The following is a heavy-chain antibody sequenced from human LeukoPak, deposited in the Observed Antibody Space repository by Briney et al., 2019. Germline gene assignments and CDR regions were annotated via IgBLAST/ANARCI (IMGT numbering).Heavy chain of an antibody. Sequence: NASETLSLTCAVYSGSFSGYFWTYVRQPPGMGLEWIGEINQRGSTNYNPSLKSRVTMSVDTSKNQFSLKVTSLTAADTAVYYCARGPTISETGYFDYWGQGTLVTVSS. CDR2: INQRGST. D-gene: IGHD1-1*01. V-gene: IGHV4-34*01. CDR3: ARGPTISETGYFDY. CDR1: SGSFSGYF. J-gene: IGHJ4*03.